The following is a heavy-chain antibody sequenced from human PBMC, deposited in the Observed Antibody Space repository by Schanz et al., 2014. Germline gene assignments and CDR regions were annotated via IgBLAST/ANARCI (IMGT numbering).Heavy chain of an antibody. J-gene: IGHJ6*02. Sequence: EVQLVESGGGLVKPGGSLRLSCAASGFTFNNYDMNWVRLVPGKGLECVSGISGGGGSAYYADSVKGRFTISRGNSKNTVYLQMNSLRAEDTALYYCARDRGSAVGYQYYGMDVWGQGTTVTVSS. V-gene: IGHV3-23*04. CDR1: GFTFNNYD. D-gene: IGHD3-22*01. CDR3: ARDRGSAVGYQYYGMDV. CDR2: ISGGGGSA.